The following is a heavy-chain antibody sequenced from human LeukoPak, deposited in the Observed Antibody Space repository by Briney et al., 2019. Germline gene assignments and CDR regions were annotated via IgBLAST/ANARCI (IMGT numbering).Heavy chain of an antibody. Sequence: ASVKVSCKASGGTFSSYAISWVRQAPGQGLEWMGGIIPMCGTANYAQKFQGRVTITTDESTSTAYMELSSLRSEDTAVYYCARSGSSTSCYRSRYYYYYMDVWGKGTTVTVSS. CDR2: IIPMCGTA. D-gene: IGHD2-2*01. CDR3: ARSGSSTSCYRSRYYYYYMDV. CDR1: GGTFSSYA. J-gene: IGHJ6*03. V-gene: IGHV1-69*05.